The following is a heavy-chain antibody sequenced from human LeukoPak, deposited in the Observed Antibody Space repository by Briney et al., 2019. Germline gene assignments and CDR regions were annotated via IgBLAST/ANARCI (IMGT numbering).Heavy chain of an antibody. V-gene: IGHV4-59*13. CDR3: ARDRSAAPADY. CDR2: THDSGNS. J-gene: IGHJ4*02. Sequence: SETLSLTCTVSGDSITNNYWAWIQQPPGKGLEWIGYTHDSGNSNYNPSLRSRVTISIDTSKNQFSLKLTSVTAADTAVYYCARDRSAAPADYWGQGTLVTVSS. CDR1: GDSITNNY. D-gene: IGHD6-13*01.